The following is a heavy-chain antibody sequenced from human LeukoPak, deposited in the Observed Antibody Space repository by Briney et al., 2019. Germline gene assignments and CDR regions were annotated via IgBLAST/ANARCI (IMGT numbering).Heavy chain of an antibody. Sequence: ASVKVSCKASGGTFSSYAISWVRQAPGQGLEWMGRINPNSGDTKYAQKFQGRVTMTRDTSITTAYMELSSLRSDDTAMYYCARENTLDNWGQGTLVTVSS. CDR1: GGTFSSYA. CDR2: INPNSGDT. V-gene: IGHV1-2*06. CDR3: ARENTLDN. J-gene: IGHJ4*02.